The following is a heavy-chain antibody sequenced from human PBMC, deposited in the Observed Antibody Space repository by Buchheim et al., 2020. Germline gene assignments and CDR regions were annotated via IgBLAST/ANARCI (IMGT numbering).Heavy chain of an antibody. CDR1: GGSISSYY. D-gene: IGHD3-22*01. CDR2: IYYSEST. CDR3: ARDTNYYDSSGYTHWYFDL. V-gene: IGHV4-59*01. Sequence: QVQLQESGPGLVKPSETLSLTCTVSGGSISSYYWSWIRQPPGKGLEWIGYIYYSESTNYNPSLKSRVTISVDTSKNQLSLKLSSVTAADTAVYYCARDTNYYDSSGYTHWYFDLWGRGTL. J-gene: IGHJ2*01.